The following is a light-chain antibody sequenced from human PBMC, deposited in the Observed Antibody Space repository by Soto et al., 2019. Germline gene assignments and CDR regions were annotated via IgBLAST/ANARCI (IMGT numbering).Light chain of an antibody. CDR3: QQYYSFWT. Sequence: DIQMTQSPPTLSASLGDRVTTICRASRSVDKWLAWYQQKSGKAPKLLIYEASHLQSGVPSRFGGSGSGTEFTLTINNLQPEDVATYYCQQYYSFWTFGQGTTVEV. V-gene: IGKV1-5*02. J-gene: IGKJ1*01. CDR1: RSVDKW. CDR2: EAS.